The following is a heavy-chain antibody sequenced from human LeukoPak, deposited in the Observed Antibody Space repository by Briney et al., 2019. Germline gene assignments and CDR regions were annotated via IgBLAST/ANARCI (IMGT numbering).Heavy chain of an antibody. CDR3: ARVKTTVVTHDAFDI. CDR1: GFTFSSYS. CDR2: ISSSSSYI. J-gene: IGHJ3*02. V-gene: IGHV3-21*04. Sequence: PGGSLRLSCAASGFTFSSYSMNWVRQAPGKGLEWVSSISSSSSYIYYADSEKGRFTISRDNAKNSLYLQMNSLRAEDTAVYYCARVKTTVVTHDAFDIWGQGTMVTVSS. D-gene: IGHD4-23*01.